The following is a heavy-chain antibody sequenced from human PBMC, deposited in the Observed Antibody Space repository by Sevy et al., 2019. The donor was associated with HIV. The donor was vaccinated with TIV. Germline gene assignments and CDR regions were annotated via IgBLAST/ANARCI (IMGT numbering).Heavy chain of an antibody. D-gene: IGHD1-26*01. CDR3: ARGPPDGSYDYFDY. CDR2: ISGSSNYI. Sequence: GGSLRLSCAASGFTFSSYNMNWVRQAPGKGLEWVSSISGSSNYIYYAESVKGRFIISRDNAKNTLYLQMNSLRADDTAVYYCARGPPDGSYDYFDYWRQGTLVTVSS. J-gene: IGHJ4*02. CDR1: GFTFSSYN. V-gene: IGHV3-21*06.